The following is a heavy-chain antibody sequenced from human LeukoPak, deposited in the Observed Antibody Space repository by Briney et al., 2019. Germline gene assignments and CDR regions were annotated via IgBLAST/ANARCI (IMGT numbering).Heavy chain of an antibody. J-gene: IGHJ6*02. Sequence: SVKVSCKASGGTFSSYAISWVRQAPGQGLEWMGRIIPILGIANYAQKFQGRVTITADKSTSTAYMELSSLRSEDTAVYYCARAHRYCSSTSCSVSDYYHGMDVWGQGTTVTVSS. CDR1: GGTFSSYA. V-gene: IGHV1-69*04. CDR3: ARAHRYCSSTSCSVSDYYHGMDV. D-gene: IGHD2-2*01. CDR2: IIPILGIA.